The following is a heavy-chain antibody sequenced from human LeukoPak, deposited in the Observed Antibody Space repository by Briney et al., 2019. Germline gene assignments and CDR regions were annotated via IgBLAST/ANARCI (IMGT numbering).Heavy chain of an antibody. CDR2: ISSDGYSK. CDR3: DPHDSSSPF. D-gene: IGHD6-6*01. V-gene: IGHV3-30-3*01. CDR1: GFTFSIYA. Sequence: PGGSLRLSCAVSGFTFSIYAMHWVRQAPGKGLEWVAFISSDGYSKYYADSVTGRSTISRDNSKNTLYLQMNSLRDEDSAVYYCDPHDSSSPFWGQGTLVTVSS. J-gene: IGHJ4*02.